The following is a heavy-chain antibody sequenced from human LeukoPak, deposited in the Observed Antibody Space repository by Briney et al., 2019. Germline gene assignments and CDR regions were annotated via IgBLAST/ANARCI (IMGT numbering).Heavy chain of an antibody. J-gene: IGHJ4*02. CDR1: GGSIRSYY. V-gene: IGHV4-59*08. Sequence: SETLSLTCSVSGGSIRSYYWIWIRQPPGKGLEWIGYIYNSGSTNYNPSLKSRVTISVDTSKNQFSLKLSSVTAADTAVYYCARLNIIGSSPVHHFDYWGQGTLVTVSS. D-gene: IGHD6-13*01. CDR3: ARLNIIGSSPVHHFDY. CDR2: IYNSGST.